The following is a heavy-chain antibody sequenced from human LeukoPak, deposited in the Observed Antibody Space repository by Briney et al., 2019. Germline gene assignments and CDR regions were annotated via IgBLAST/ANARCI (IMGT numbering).Heavy chain of an antibody. CDR2: ISKSGSTI. J-gene: IGHJ4*02. D-gene: IGHD3-10*01. V-gene: IGHV3-11*01. CDR3: ARDRNYGAYFDY. CDR1: GFTSSDYC. Sequence: GGSLRLSCEASGFTSSDYCMHWIRQAPGKGLEWVSYISKSGSTIYYADSVKGRFTISRDNAKNTLHLQMNSLRAEDTAVYYCARDRNYGAYFDYWGQGTLVTVSS.